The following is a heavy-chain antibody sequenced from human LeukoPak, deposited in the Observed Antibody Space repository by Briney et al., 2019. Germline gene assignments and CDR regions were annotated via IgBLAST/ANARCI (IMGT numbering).Heavy chain of an antibody. CDR2: ISWNSGSI. CDR3: VKMLNGGHAHAALDY. CDR1: GFTFDDYA. J-gene: IGHJ4*02. D-gene: IGHD2-15*01. Sequence: GGSLRLSCAASGFTFDDYAMHWVRQAPGKGLEWVSGISWNSGSIGYADSVKGRFTISRDNSKNTMYLQMNSLRAKDTAVHHCVKMLNGGHAHAALDYWGQGTLVTVSS. V-gene: IGHV3-9*01.